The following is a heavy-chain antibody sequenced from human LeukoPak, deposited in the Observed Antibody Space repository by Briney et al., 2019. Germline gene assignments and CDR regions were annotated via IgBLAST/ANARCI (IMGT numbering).Heavy chain of an antibody. D-gene: IGHD6-13*01. V-gene: IGHV1-2*02. J-gene: IGHJ4*02. Sequence: ASVKVSCKASVYTFTGYYMHWVRQAPGQGLEWMGWINPNSGGTNYAQKFQGRVTMTRDTSISTAYMELSRLRSDDTAVYYCARAFHPIAAADYWGQGTLVTVSS. CDR2: INPNSGGT. CDR3: ARAFHPIAAADY. CDR1: VYTFTGYY.